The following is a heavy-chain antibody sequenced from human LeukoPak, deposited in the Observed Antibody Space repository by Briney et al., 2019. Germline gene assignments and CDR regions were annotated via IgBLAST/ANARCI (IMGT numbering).Heavy chain of an antibody. V-gene: IGHV1-2*02. CDR3: ARPNEQWLGLGHWYFDL. CDR2: INPNSGGT. D-gene: IGHD6-19*01. CDR1: GYTFTGYY. J-gene: IGHJ2*01. Sequence: ASVKVSCKASGYTFTGYYMHWVRQAPGQGLEWMGWINPNSGGTNYAQKFQGRVTMTRDTSISTAYMELSSLRSEDTAVYYCARPNEQWLGLGHWYFDLWGRGTLVTVSS.